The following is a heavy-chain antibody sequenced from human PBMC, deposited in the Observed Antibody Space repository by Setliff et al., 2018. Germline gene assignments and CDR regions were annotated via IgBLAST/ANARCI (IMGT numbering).Heavy chain of an antibody. Sequence: ASVKVSCKASGYTFTTYNMHWVRQAPGQGLEWMGVINPSDGSTNYAQKFQGRVKMTRDKSTNTVYMQLSSLRSEDTAVYYCARESTAKNFWGEYSDYWGQGTLVTVSS. J-gene: IGHJ4*02. CDR2: INPSDGST. CDR3: ARESTAKNFWGEYSDY. CDR1: GYTFTTYN. D-gene: IGHD3-3*01. V-gene: IGHV1-46*01.